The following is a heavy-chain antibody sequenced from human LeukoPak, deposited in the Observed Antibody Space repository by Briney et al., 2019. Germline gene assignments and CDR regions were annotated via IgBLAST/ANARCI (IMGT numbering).Heavy chain of an antibody. CDR2: ISSSGSTI. V-gene: IGHV3-48*03. D-gene: IGHD3-10*02. Sequence: GGSLRLPCAASGFTFSSYAMNWVRQAPGKGLEWVPYISSSGSTIYYADSVKGRFTISRDNAKNSLYLQMNSLRAEDTAVYYCAELGITMIGGVWGKGTTVTISS. J-gene: IGHJ6*04. CDR3: AELGITMIGGV. CDR1: GFTFSSYA.